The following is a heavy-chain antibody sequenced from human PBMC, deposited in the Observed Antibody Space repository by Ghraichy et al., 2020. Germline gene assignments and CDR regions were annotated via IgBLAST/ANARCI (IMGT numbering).Heavy chain of an antibody. J-gene: IGHJ4*02. V-gene: IGHV3-11*01. CDR2: ISSSGSTI. CDR3: ARDPGPYYDSGSYPN. CDR1: GFTFSDYY. Sequence: GGSLRLSCAASGFTFSDYYMSWIRQAPGKGLEWVAYISSSGSTIYYADSVKGRFTISRDNAKNTLYLQMNSLRAEDTAVYYCARDPGPYYDSGSYPNWGQATRVTVSS. D-gene: IGHD3-10*01.